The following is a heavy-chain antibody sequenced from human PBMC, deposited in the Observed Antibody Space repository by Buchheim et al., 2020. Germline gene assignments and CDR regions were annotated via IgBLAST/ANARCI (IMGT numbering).Heavy chain of an antibody. J-gene: IGHJ5*02. V-gene: IGHV4-34*01. CDR1: GGSFSGYY. Sequence: QVQLQQWGAGLLKPSETLSLTCAVYGGSFSGYYWSWIRQPPGKGLEWIGEINHSGSTNYNPSLKSRVTISVDTSKNQFSLKLSSVTAADTAVYYCARGVRTLRFFTSNWFDPWGQGTL. D-gene: IGHD3-3*01. CDR3: ARGVRTLRFFTSNWFDP. CDR2: INHSGST.